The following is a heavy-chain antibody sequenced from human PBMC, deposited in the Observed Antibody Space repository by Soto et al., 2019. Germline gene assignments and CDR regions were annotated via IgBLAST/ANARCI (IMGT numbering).Heavy chain of an antibody. CDR1: GFTFSSYS. D-gene: IGHD1-20*01. CDR3: ARDKGITGSFDY. V-gene: IGHV3-21*01. Sequence: GGSLRLSCAASGFTFSSYSMNWVRQAPGKGLEWVSSISSSSSYIYYADSVKGRFTISRDNAKNSLYLQMNSLRAEDTAVYYCARDKGITGSFDYWGQGTLVTVSS. CDR2: ISSSSSYI. J-gene: IGHJ4*02.